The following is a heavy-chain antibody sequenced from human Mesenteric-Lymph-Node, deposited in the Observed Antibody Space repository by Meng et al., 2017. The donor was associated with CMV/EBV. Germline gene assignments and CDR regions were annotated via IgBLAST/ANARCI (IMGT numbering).Heavy chain of an antibody. CDR2: MNPNSGNT. V-gene: IGHV1-8*02. CDR1: GGTFSSYT. CDR3: QITPSVNPWGEGIGGYFDY. Sequence: ASVKVSCKASGGTFSSYTISWVRQAPGQGLEWMGWMNPNSGNTGYAQKFQGRVTMTRNTSISTAYMELSSLRSEDTAVYYCQITPSVNPWGEGIGGYFDYWGQRTLVTVSS. D-gene: IGHD7-27*01. J-gene: IGHJ4*02.